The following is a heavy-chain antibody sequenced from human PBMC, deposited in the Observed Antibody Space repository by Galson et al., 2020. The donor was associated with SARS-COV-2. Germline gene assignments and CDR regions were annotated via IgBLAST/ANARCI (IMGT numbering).Heavy chain of an antibody. CDR1: GFTFSSYA. CDR3: ARGSRREGDNL. Sequence: GESLKISCAASGFTFSSYAMHWVRQPPGKGLEWVAGISYDGSKKYYADSVKGRFTISRDHTKNTLFLQMNSLRVEDTALYYCARGSRREGDNLWGQGTLATVSS. V-gene: IGHV3-30*04. J-gene: IGHJ4*02. CDR2: ISYDGSKK.